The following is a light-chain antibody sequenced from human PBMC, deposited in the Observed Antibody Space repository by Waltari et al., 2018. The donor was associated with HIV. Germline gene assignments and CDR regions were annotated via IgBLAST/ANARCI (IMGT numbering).Light chain of an antibody. J-gene: IGKJ4*01. CDR1: QHIATN. V-gene: IGKV1-33*01. CDR2: DFS. CDR3: LQYDDLPLT. Sequence: DIQMTQSPSSPSASVGDRLTITCQASQHIATNLNWFQQKPRKAPKLLIYDFSKLETGVPSRFTGGGSGATFTFTITSLRPEDIATYYCLQYDDLPLTFGGRTKVELK.